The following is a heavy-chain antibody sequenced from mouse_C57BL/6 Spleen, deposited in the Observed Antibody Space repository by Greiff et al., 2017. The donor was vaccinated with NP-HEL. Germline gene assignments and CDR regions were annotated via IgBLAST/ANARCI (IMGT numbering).Heavy chain of an antibody. CDR1: GFTFSDYG. Sequence: EVKVVASGGGLVKPGGSLKLSCAASGFTFSDYGMHWVRQAPEKGLEWVAYISSGSSTIYYADTVKGRFTISRDNAKNTLFLQMTSLRSEDTAIYYCARPVIELGMDYWGQGTSVTVSS. CDR3: ARPVIELGMDY. CDR2: ISSGSSTI. V-gene: IGHV5-17*01. J-gene: IGHJ4*01.